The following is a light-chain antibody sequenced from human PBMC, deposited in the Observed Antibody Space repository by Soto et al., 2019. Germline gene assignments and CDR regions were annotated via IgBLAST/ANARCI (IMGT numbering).Light chain of an antibody. J-gene: IGKJ1*01. CDR3: QQRSDWPRT. V-gene: IGKV3-11*01. CDR2: DTF. CDR1: QSVGSQ. Sequence: ETVLTQSPATLSVSPGERATLSCRASQSVGSQLAWFQHKPGQAPRLLIYDTFNRATGIPARFSGSGSGTDITLTISSLEPEDFAVYYCQQRSDWPRTFGQGTKVDIK.